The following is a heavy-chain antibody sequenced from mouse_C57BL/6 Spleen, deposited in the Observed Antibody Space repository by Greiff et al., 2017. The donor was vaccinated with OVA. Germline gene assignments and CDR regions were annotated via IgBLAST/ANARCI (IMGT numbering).Heavy chain of an antibody. CDR1: GYTFPSYW. V-gene: IGHV1-59*01. D-gene: IGHD2-4*01. CDR2: IDPSDSYT. J-gene: IGHJ3*01. CDR3: ARFGDYDEAY. Sequence: QVQLQQPGAELVRPGTSVKLSCTASGYTFPSYWLHWVKQRPGQGLEWIGVIDPSDSYTHYNQKFKGKATLTVDTSSSTAYMQLSSLTAEDSSVYYSARFGDYDEAYWGQGTLVTVS.